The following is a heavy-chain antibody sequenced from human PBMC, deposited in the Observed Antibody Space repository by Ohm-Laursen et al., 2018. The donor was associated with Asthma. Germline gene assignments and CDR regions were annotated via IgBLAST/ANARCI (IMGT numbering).Heavy chain of an antibody. CDR3: ARDFRGSSNHMDV. V-gene: IGHV1-69*13. Sequence: SVKVSCKASGGTFSSYAISWVRQAPGQGLEWMGGIIPIFGTANYAQKSQGRVTITADESTSTAYMELSSLRSEDTAVYYCARDFRGSSNHMDVWGQGTTVTVSS. D-gene: IGHD6-13*01. J-gene: IGHJ6*02. CDR2: IIPIFGTA. CDR1: GGTFSSYA.